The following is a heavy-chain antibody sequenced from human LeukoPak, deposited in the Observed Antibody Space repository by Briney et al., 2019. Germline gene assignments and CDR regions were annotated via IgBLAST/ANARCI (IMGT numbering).Heavy chain of an antibody. CDR3: AREIVVVTACAFDI. CDR1: GYTLTELS. Sequence: ASVKVSCKVSGYTLTELSMHWVRQAPGKGLEWMGGFDPADGETIYAQSFQGRVTLTEDTSTDTAYMELSSLTSGDTAVYYCAREIVVVTACAFDIWGQGTMVIVSS. V-gene: IGHV1-24*01. CDR2: FDPADGET. J-gene: IGHJ3*02. D-gene: IGHD2-21*02.